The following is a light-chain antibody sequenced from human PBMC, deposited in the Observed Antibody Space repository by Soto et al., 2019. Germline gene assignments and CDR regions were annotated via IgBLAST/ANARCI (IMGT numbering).Light chain of an antibody. CDR3: QQYGSSQWT. CDR2: GAS. Sequence: IVLTQSPGTLSLSPGERATLSCRASQSVSGSYLAWYQQKTGQAPRLLIYGASTRATDIPDTVSGSGSGTEFTLTISSLEPEDFAVYYCQQYGSSQWTFGQGTKVDIK. V-gene: IGKV3-20*01. CDR1: QSVSGSY. J-gene: IGKJ1*01.